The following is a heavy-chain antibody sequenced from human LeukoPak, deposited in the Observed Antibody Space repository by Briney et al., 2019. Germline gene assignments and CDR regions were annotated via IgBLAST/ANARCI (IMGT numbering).Heavy chain of an antibody. D-gene: IGHD6-19*01. Sequence: GGSLRLSCAASGFTFSGSTMNWVRQAPGKGLEWVSFISTSSSYVYYADSLKGRFTISRDNAKDSLYLQMNSLRAEDTAVYYCASQPGQWLVRFDHWGQGTLVTVSS. J-gene: IGHJ4*02. V-gene: IGHV3-21*01. CDR2: ISTSSSYV. CDR1: GFTFSGST. CDR3: ASQPGQWLVRFDH.